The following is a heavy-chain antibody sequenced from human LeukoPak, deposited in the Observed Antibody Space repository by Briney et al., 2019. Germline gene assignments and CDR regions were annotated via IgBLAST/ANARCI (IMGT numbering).Heavy chain of an antibody. CDR2: INWNGGST. D-gene: IGHD3-3*01. Sequence: GGSLRLSCAASGFTFEDYGMSWVRQAPGKGLEWVSGINWNGGSTGYADSVKGRFTISRDNAKNSLYLQMNSLRDEDTALYYCARESRITIFGVVTDLYYYYMDVWGKGTTVTVSS. CDR1: GFTFEDYG. V-gene: IGHV3-20*04. CDR3: ARESRITIFGVVTDLYYYYMDV. J-gene: IGHJ6*03.